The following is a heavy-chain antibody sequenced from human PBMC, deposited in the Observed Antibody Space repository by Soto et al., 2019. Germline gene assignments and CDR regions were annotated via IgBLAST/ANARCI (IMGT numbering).Heavy chain of an antibody. Sequence: SVKVSCKASGGTFSSYTISWVRQAPGQGLEWMGRIIPILGIANYAQKFQGRVTITADKSTSTAYMELSSLRSEDTAVYYCARDQGLRFALFGEDQVDYWGQGTLVTVSS. J-gene: IGHJ4*02. CDR1: GGTFSSYT. V-gene: IGHV1-69*04. CDR3: ARDQGLRFALFGEDQVDY. D-gene: IGHD3-10*02. CDR2: IIPILGIA.